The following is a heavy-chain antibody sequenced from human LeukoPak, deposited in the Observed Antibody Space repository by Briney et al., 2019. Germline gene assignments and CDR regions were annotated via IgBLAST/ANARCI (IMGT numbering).Heavy chain of an antibody. Sequence: ASVKVSCKAPGYTFTTYAMNWVRQAPGQGLEWMGWINTNTGHPTYAQGFTGRSVFSLDTSVSTAYLQISSLKAEDTAVYYCARGPRGVIIDLFDYWGQGTLVTVSS. J-gene: IGHJ4*02. D-gene: IGHD3-10*01. CDR3: ARGPRGVIIDLFDY. CDR2: INTNTGHP. V-gene: IGHV7-4-1*02. CDR1: GYTFTTYA.